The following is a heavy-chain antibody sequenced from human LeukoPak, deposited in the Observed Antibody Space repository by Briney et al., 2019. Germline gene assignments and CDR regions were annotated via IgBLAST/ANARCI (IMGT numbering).Heavy chain of an antibody. Sequence: ASVKVSCKASGYTFTGYYMHWVRQAPGQGLEWMGWINPNSGGTNYAQKFQGRVTMTSDTSISTAYMELRRLRSDDTAVYYCARVEYSGYGDPTAAFDYWGQGTLVTVSS. V-gene: IGHV1-2*02. CDR2: INPNSGGT. D-gene: IGHD5-12*01. CDR3: ARVEYSGYGDPTAAFDY. J-gene: IGHJ4*02. CDR1: GYTFTGYY.